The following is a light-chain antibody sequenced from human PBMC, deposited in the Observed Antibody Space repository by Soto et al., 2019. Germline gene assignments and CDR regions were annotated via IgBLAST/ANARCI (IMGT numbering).Light chain of an antibody. CDR3: QQYGSSLPIYT. CDR2: GAT. V-gene: IGKV3-20*01. Sequence: EVVLTQSPGTLSLSPGERATLSCRASQTVTSSYLAWYQQRPGQAPRLLIYGATDRAAGIPDRFSGSGSGTDFTLPISRLEPEDFAVYYCQQYGSSLPIYTFGQGTKLEI. J-gene: IGKJ2*01. CDR1: QTVTSSY.